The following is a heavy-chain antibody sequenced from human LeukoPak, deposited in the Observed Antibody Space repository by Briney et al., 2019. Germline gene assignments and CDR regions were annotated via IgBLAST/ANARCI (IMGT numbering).Heavy chain of an antibody. V-gene: IGHV4-39*02. CDR3: ARDLGVRGVREFDY. D-gene: IGHD3-10*01. CDR1: GGSISSSSYY. Sequence: SETLSLTCTVSGGSISSSSYYWGWIRQPPGKGLEWIGSIYYSGGTYYNPSLKSRVTISVDTSKNQFSLKLSSVTAADTAVYYCARDLGVRGVREFDYWGQGTLVTVSS. CDR2: IYYSGGT. J-gene: IGHJ4*02.